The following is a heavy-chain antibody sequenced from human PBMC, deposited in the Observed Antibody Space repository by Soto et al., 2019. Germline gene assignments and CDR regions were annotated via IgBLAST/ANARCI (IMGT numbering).Heavy chain of an antibody. J-gene: IGHJ4*02. CDR1: GGTFSSYA. V-gene: IGHV1-69*12. CDR2: IIPIFSTA. Sequence: QVQLVQSGAEVKKPGSSVKVSCKASGGTFSSYAISWVRQAPGQGLEWMGGIIPIFSTAKYAQKFQGRVTITADESTSTAYMELSSLRSDDTAVYYCARGGYYDILTGSLPHFDYWGQGTLVTVSS. CDR3: ARGGYYDILTGSLPHFDY. D-gene: IGHD3-9*01.